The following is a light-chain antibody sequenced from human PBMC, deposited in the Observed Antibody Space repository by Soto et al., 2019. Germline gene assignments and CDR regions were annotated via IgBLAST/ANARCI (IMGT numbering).Light chain of an antibody. CDR3: QQYKSFWT. V-gene: IGKV1-5*03. J-gene: IGKJ1*01. Sequence: EIQVTQTPYSVSASVGDRVTITFRASQTISSWLAWYQQKPGKAPKLLIYKASTLKSGVPSRFSGSASATEFTLTISSLQPDDFATYYCQQYKSFWTSGQGAKADIK. CDR1: QTISSW. CDR2: KAS.